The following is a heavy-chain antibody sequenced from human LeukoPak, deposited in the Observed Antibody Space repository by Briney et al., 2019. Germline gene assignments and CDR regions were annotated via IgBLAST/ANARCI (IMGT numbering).Heavy chain of an antibody. CDR1: GFTFSSYS. Sequence: PGGSLRLSCAASGFTFSSYSMNWVRQAPGKGLEWVSSISSSSSYIYYADSVKGRVTISRDNAKNSLYLQMDSLRAEDTAVYYCARDRYCSSASCYPELLNEGRKYSSGWTGIFGSWGQGTLVTVSS. CDR2: ISSSSSYI. J-gene: IGHJ4*02. CDR3: ARDRYCSSASCYPELLNEGRKYSSGWTGIFGS. D-gene: IGHD2-2*01. V-gene: IGHV3-21*01.